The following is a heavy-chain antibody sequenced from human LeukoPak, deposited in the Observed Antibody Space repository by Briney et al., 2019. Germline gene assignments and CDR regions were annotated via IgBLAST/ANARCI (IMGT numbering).Heavy chain of an antibody. CDR3: ARKDVLTGYYDN. D-gene: IGHD3-9*01. V-gene: IGHV3-23*01. CDR1: GFTFSSSA. J-gene: IGHJ4*02. Sequence: GGSLRLSCAASGFTFSSSAMRWVRQAPGKGLEWVSSISSSGGSTYYADSVKGRFAVSRDNSKNTLYLQMYSPRAEDTALYFCARKDVLTGYYDNGGQGTLVTVSS. CDR2: ISSSGGST.